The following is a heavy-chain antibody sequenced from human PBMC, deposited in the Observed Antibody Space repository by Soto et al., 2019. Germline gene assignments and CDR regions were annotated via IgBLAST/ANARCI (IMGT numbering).Heavy chain of an antibody. CDR2: ISSSGSTI. CDR3: TRVLVDLWSDYSYYYYYMDV. Sequence: GGSLRLSCAASGFTFSDYYMSWIRQAPGKGLERVSYISSSGSTIYYADSVKGRFTISRDNAKNSLYLQMNSLRAEATAVYYCTRVLVDLWSDYSYYYYYMDVWGKGTTVTASS. D-gene: IGHD3-3*01. V-gene: IGHV3-11*01. CDR1: GFTFSDYY. J-gene: IGHJ6*03.